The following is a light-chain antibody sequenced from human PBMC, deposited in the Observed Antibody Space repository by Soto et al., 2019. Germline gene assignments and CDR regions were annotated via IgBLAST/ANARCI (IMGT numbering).Light chain of an antibody. V-gene: IGLV1-44*01. CDR2: SDD. Sequence: QSVLTQPPSASATPGQRVIISCSGSSSNIGKNAVKWYLQFPGTAPKLLIHSDDQRPSGVPDRFSGSKSGTSASLTISGLQSEDEAHNYCGALDDSLSGLVFGGGTKVTVL. CDR1: SSNIGKNA. CDR3: GALDDSLSGLV. J-gene: IGLJ3*02.